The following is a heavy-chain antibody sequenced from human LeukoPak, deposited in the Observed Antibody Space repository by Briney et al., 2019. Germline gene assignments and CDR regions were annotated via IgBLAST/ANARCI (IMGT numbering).Heavy chain of an antibody. CDR1: GYTFTSYG. CDR2: ISAYSGNT. V-gene: IGHV1-18*01. Sequence: ASVKVSCKASGYTFTSYGISWARQAPGQGLEWMGWISAYSGNTSYAQKLQGRVTMTTDTSTSTAYMELRSLRSDDTAVYYCARSYDSSGYLLYWGQGTLVTVSS. CDR3: ARSYDSSGYLLY. J-gene: IGHJ4*02. D-gene: IGHD3-22*01.